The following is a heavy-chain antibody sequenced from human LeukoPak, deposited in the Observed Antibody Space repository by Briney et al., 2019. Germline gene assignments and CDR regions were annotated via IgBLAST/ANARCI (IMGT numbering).Heavy chain of an antibody. Sequence: GASVTVSCKASGYTFTGYYMHWVRQAPGQGLEWMGWINPNSGGTNYAQKFQGRVTMTRDTSISTAYMELSRLRSGDTAVYYCARGERTYDILTGSLVDYWGQGTLVTVSS. CDR1: GYTFTGYY. D-gene: IGHD3-9*01. V-gene: IGHV1-2*02. J-gene: IGHJ4*02. CDR2: INPNSGGT. CDR3: ARGERTYDILTGSLVDY.